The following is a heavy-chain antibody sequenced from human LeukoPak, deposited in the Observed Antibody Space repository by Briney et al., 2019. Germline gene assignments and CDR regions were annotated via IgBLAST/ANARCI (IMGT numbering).Heavy chain of an antibody. CDR2: ISSSSSTI. J-gene: IGHJ6*04. D-gene: IGHD3-3*01. Sequence: GGSLRLSCAASGLTFSSYSMNWVRQAPGKGLEWVSYISSSSSTIYYADSVKGRFTISRDNAKNSLYLQMNSLRAEDTAVYYCASRNYDFWSGPLDVWGKGTTVTVSS. V-gene: IGHV3-48*01. CDR1: GLTFSSYS. CDR3: ASRNYDFWSGPLDV.